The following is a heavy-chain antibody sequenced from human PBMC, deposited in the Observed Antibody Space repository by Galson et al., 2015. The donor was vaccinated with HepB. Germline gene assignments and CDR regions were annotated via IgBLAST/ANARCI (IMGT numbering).Heavy chain of an antibody. CDR3: ARLDLRGAIDY. V-gene: IGHV4-39*01. Sequence: LSLTCTVSGGSISSSSYYWGWIRQPPGKGLQWIGSIYYRGSTYYNPSLKSRVTISVDTSKNQFSLKLSSVTAADTAVYYCARLDLRGAIDYWGQGTLVTVSS. CDR1: GGSISSSSYY. D-gene: IGHD3-10*01. CDR2: IYYRGST. J-gene: IGHJ4*02.